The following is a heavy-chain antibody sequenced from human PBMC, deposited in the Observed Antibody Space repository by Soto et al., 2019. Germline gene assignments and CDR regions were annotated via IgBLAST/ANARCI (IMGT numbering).Heavy chain of an antibody. CDR1: GFSLSDYW. CDR3: TKETEVALKYGMDV. V-gene: IGHV3-74*03. J-gene: IGHJ6*02. Sequence: PGVSLRLSCAASGFSLSDYWMHWVRQVPGKGLLWVSRISVDGRDTTYADSVKGRFTISRDNAKNTLYLQMNSLRIEDTALYHCTKETEVALKYGMDVWGQGTTVTVSS. D-gene: IGHD1-1*01. CDR2: ISVDGRDT.